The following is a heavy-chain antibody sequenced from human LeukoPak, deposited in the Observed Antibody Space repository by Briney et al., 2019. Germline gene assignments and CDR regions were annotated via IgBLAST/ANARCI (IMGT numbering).Heavy chain of an antibody. D-gene: IGHD1-26*01. Sequence: QPGGSLRLSCAASGFTFSSYSMNWVRQAPGKGLEWVSYISSSSSTIYYADSVKGRFTISRDNTKNTLCLQMNSLVDEDTAVYFCAREVSGTSYFDYWGQGTQVTVSS. CDR1: GFTFSSYS. CDR3: AREVSGTSYFDY. J-gene: IGHJ4*02. CDR2: ISSSSSTI. V-gene: IGHV3-48*02.